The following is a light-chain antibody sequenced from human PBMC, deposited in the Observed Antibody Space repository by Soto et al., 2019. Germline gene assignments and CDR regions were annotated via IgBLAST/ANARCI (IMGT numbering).Light chain of an antibody. J-gene: IGLJ1*01. CDR1: SSDVGGYNY. CDR3: SSYTSSYV. V-gene: IGLV2-14*01. CDR2: DVS. Sequence: ALTQPASVSGSPGQSITISCTGTSSDVGGYNYVSWYQQHPGKAPKLMIYDVSNRPSGVSNRFSGSKSGNTASLTISGLQAEDEADYYCSSYTSSYVFGTGTKVTVL.